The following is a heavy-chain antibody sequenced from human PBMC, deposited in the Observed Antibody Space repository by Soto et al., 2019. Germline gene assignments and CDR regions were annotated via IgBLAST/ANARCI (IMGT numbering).Heavy chain of an antibody. CDR3: ASPRQGNYDFLSGYYALDY. Sequence: PSETLSLTCTVSVASISSSRSYWGWVRQPPGKGLEWIVSFYYTGGTYSTYYNPSLKSRVTISVDTSKSQFSLNLRSVTAADTAVYYCASPRQGNYDFLSGYYALDYWGQGTLVTVSS. V-gene: IGHV4-39*01. D-gene: IGHD3-3*01. CDR1: VASISSSRSY. CDR2: FYYTGGT. J-gene: IGHJ4*02.